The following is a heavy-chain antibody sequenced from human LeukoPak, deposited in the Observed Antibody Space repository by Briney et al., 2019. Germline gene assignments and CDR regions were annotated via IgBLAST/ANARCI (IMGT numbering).Heavy chain of an antibody. V-gene: IGHV1-2*02. D-gene: IGHD4/OR15-4a*01. Sequence: GASVKVSCKASGYTFTGYYMHRVRQAPGQGLEWMGWINPNSGGTNYAQKFQGRVTMTRDTSISTAYMELSRLRSDDTAVYYCARESQGAAEANHPDYWGQGTLVTVSS. CDR3: ARESQGAAEANHPDY. CDR1: GYTFTGYY. J-gene: IGHJ4*02. CDR2: INPNSGGT.